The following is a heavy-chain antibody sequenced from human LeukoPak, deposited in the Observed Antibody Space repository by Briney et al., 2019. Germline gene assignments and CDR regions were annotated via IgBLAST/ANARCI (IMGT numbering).Heavy chain of an antibody. V-gene: IGHV3-64D*06. CDR2: ISSNGGST. D-gene: IGHD6-19*01. Sequence: TGGSLRLSCSASGFTLRSYAMHWVRQAPGKGLEYVSAISSNGGSTYQADSVKGRFTISRDNSKNTLYLQMSSLRAEDTAVYYCARGPGWNYFDYWGQGTLVTVSS. CDR1: GFTLRSYA. CDR3: ARGPGWNYFDY. J-gene: IGHJ4*02.